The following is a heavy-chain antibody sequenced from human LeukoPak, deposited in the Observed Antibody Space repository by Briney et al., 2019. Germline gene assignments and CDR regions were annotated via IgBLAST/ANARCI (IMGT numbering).Heavy chain of an antibody. J-gene: IGHJ4*02. V-gene: IGHV3-23*01. CDR2: ISGSDAGT. CDR1: GFTFSTYD. Sequence: GGSLRLSCAASGFTFSTYDMSWVRQAPGKGLEWVSVISGSDAGTNYADSVKGRFTISRDNSKKTLYLQMNSLRAEDTALYYCAKDLIEPGHYLDYWGQGALVTVSS. D-gene: IGHD3-16*02. CDR3: AKDLIEPGHYLDY.